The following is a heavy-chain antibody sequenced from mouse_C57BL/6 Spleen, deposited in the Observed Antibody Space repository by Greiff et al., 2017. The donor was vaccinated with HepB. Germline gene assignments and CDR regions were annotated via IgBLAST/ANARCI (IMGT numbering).Heavy chain of an antibody. D-gene: IGHD2-5*01. CDR2: INPNYGTT. J-gene: IGHJ1*03. V-gene: IGHV1-39*01. CDR1: GYSFTDYN. Sequence: EVQRVESGPELVKPGASVKISCKASGYSFTDYNMNWVKQSNGKSLEWIGVINPNYGTTSYNQKFKGKATLTVDQSSSTAYMQLNSLTSEDSAVYYGARQAYYSNYGYFDVWGTGTTVTVSS. CDR3: ARQAYYSNYGYFDV.